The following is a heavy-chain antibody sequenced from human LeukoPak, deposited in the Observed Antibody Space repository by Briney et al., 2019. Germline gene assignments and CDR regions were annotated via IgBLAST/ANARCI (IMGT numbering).Heavy chain of an antibody. CDR3: ASGIYGSSWDY. D-gene: IGHD6-13*01. CDR2: IKHSGST. CDR1: GGSFSGYY. J-gene: IGHJ4*02. Sequence: SETLSLTCAVYGGSFSGYYWSWIRQPPGKGLEWIGEIKHSGSTNYNPSLKSRVTISVDTSKNQYSLKLSSVTAADTAVYYCASGIYGSSWDYWGQGTLVTVSS. V-gene: IGHV4-34*01.